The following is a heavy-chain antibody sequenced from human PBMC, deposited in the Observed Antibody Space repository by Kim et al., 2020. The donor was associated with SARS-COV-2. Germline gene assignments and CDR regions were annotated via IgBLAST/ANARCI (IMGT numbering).Heavy chain of an antibody. Sequence: GGSLRLSCAASGFTFSSYWMHWVRQAPGKGLVWVSRINSDGSSTSYADSVKGRFTISRDNAKNTLYLQMNSLRAEDTAVYYCARVGRYQLLFGIPPDDYGMDVWGQGTTVTVSS. CDR2: INSDGSST. CDR1: GFTFSSYW. CDR3: ARVGRYQLLFGIPPDDYGMDV. V-gene: IGHV3-74*01. J-gene: IGHJ6*02. D-gene: IGHD2-2*01.